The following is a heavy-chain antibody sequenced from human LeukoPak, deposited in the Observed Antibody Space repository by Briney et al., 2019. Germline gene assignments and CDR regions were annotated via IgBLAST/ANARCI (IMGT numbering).Heavy chain of an antibody. CDR1: GYTFTGYY. Sequence: ASVKVSCKASGYTFTGYYMHWVRQAPGQGLEWMGWINPNSGGTNYAQKFQGWVTMTRDTSISTAYMELSRLRSDDTAVYYCARGDCSSTSCYDWFDPWGQGTLVTVSS. D-gene: IGHD2-2*01. CDR2: INPNSGGT. V-gene: IGHV1-2*04. CDR3: ARGDCSSTSCYDWFDP. J-gene: IGHJ5*02.